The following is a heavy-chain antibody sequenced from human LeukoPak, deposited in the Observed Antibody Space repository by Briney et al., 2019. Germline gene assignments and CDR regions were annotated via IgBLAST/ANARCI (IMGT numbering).Heavy chain of an antibody. J-gene: IGHJ4*02. CDR2: IYFIGCA. V-gene: IGHV4-59*01. CDR3: AERGRSWPPGVL. D-gene: IGHD6-13*01. Sequence: SETLSLTCTSSVRFISKYHLIWMPQSPGKGLEWIGSIYFIGCADYNPSVKSRVTMSVDTSKNQLSLMRRSLSAADTAIFYSAERGRSWPPGVLWGPGTLVTVSS. CDR1: VRFISKYH.